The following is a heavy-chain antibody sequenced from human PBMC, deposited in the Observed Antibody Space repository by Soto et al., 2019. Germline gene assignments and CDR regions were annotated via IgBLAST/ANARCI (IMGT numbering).Heavy chain of an antibody. CDR2: INPNGGST. J-gene: IGHJ4*02. Sequence: QVQLVQPGAEVKKPGASVKLSCKASGYTLTSFYIHWVRQAPGQGVEWMGIINPNGGSTNYAHNFQGRVTMTRDTSTSTVYMDLSSLRSEDTAVYYCARGLASGDYWGQGTLVTVSS. D-gene: IGHD6-6*01. V-gene: IGHV1-46*03. CDR1: GYTLTSFY. CDR3: ARGLASGDY.